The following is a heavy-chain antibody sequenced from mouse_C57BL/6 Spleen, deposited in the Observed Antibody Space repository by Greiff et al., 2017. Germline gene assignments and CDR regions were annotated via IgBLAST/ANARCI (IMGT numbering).Heavy chain of an antibody. CDR2: IDPEAGGT. V-gene: IGHV14-1*01. CDR1: GFTFKDYY. J-gene: IGHJ2*01. D-gene: IGHD2-4*01. Sequence: VQLQQSGAELVRPGASVKLSCTASGFTFKDYYMHWVKQRPEQGLEWIGRIDPEAGGTESDPKFQGKATMTADTSSNTAYLQLSSLTSEDTAVYYFTLIYDDYDEDYFDDWGQGTTLTVSS. CDR3: TLIYDDYDEDYFDD.